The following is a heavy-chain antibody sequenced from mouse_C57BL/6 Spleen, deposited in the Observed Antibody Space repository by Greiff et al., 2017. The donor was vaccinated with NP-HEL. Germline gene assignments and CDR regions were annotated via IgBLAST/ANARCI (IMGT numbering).Heavy chain of an antibody. D-gene: IGHD1-1*01. CDR3: ARDYGSSYGAWFAY. V-gene: IGHV14-2*01. J-gene: IGHJ3*01. Sequence: VQLKESGAELVKPGASVKLSCTASGFNIKDYYMHWVKQRTEQGLEWIGRIDPEDGETKYAPKFQGKATITADTSSNTAYLQLSSLTSEDTVVYYCARDYGSSYGAWFAYWGQGTLVTVSA. CDR2: IDPEDGET. CDR1: GFNIKDYY.